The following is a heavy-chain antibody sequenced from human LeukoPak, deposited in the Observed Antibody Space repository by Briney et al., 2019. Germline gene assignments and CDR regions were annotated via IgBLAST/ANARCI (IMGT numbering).Heavy chain of an antibody. CDR1: GFPFGTYA. Sequence: GGSLRLSCAASGFPFGTYAMSWVRQAPGKGLEWVSGIRGSDGSTYYADSVKGRFAISRDNSKNTLYLQMNSLRAEDTAVYYCAKDVYGDYGGLDYWGQGTLVTVSS. J-gene: IGHJ4*02. D-gene: IGHD4-17*01. CDR3: AKDVYGDYGGLDY. V-gene: IGHV3-23*01. CDR2: IRGSDGST.